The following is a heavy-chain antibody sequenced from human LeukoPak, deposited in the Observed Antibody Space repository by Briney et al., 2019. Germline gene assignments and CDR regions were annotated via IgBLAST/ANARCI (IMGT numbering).Heavy chain of an antibody. V-gene: IGHV3-74*01. J-gene: IGHJ4*02. Sequence: GGALRLSCAASGFTFSYYWMHWVRQAPAKELVWVSRINSDGSSTRYADSVKGRFTISRDNAKNTLYLQMNSLRAEDTAVYYGVVPAAPLFDYWGQGTLVTVSS. D-gene: IGHD2-2*01. CDR2: INSDGSST. CDR3: VVPAAPLFDY. CDR1: GFTFSYYW.